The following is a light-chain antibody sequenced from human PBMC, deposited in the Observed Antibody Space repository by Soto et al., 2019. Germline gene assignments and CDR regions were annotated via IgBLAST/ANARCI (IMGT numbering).Light chain of an antibody. J-gene: IGLJ1*01. V-gene: IGLV2-14*01. CDR2: DVS. Sequence: QSVLTQPASVSGSPGQSIAISCTGTSSDVGGYNYVSWYQQHPGKAPQLMVYDVSNRPSGVSNRFSGSKSGNTASLTISGLQAEDKADYYCSSYTSSSTYVFGTGTKVTVL. CDR3: SSYTSSSTYV. CDR1: SSDVGGYNY.